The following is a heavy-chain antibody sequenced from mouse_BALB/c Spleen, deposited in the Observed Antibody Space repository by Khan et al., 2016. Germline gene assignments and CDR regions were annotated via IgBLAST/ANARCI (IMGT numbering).Heavy chain of an antibody. D-gene: IGHD1-1*01. CDR2: INSNGGNT. V-gene: IGHV5-6-3*01. CDR1: GFIFSHYG. CDR3: AREGIYSGYTMDY. Sequence: EVELVESGGGLVRPGGSLKLSCAASGFIFSHYGMSWVRQTPDKRLELVASINSNGGNTYYPDSVKGRFTISRDNAKNTLYLQMNSLKSEDTAMYYCAREGIYSGYTMDYWGQGTSVTVSS. J-gene: IGHJ4*01.